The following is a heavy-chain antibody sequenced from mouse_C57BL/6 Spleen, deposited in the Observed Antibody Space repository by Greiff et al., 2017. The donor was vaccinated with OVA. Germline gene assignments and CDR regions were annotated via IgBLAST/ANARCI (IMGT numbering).Heavy chain of an antibody. CDR2: IYPGDGDT. V-gene: IGHV1-80*01. Sequence: QVHVKQSGAELVKPGASVKISCKASGYAFSSYWMNWVKQRPGKGLEWIGQIYPGDGDTNYNGKFKGKATLTADKSSSTAYMQLSSLTSEDSAVYFCARAPYGSSLYYYAMDYWGQGTSVTVSS. D-gene: IGHD1-1*01. CDR1: GYAFSSYW. J-gene: IGHJ4*01. CDR3: ARAPYGSSLYYYAMDY.